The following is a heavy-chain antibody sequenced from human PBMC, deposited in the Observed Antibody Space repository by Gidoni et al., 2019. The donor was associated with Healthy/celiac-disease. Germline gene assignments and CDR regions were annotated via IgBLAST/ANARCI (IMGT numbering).Heavy chain of an antibody. CDR1: GGSFSGYY. J-gene: IGHJ4*02. CDR2: INHSGST. V-gene: IGHV4-34*01. D-gene: IGHD6-19*01. Sequence: QVQLQQWGAGLLKPSETLSLTCAVYGGSFSGYYWSWIRQPPGKGLEWIGEINHSGSTNYNPSLKSRVTISVDTSKNQFSLKLSSVTAADTAVYYCASYSWAVAGYYFDYWGQGTLVTVSS. CDR3: ASYSWAVAGYYFDY.